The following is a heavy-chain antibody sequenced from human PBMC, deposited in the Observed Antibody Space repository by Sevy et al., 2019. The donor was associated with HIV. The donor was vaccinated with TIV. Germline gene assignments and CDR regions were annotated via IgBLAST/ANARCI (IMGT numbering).Heavy chain of an antibody. CDR2: IKSKTDGGTT. J-gene: IGHJ6*02. Sequence: GGSLRLSCAASGFTFSNAWMSWVRQAPGKGLEWVGRIKSKTDGGTTDYAAPVKGRFTTSRDDSKNTLYLQMNSLKTEDTAVYYCTTDQSPGGVPPYYYYYGMDVWGQGTTVTISS. CDR3: TTDQSPGGVPPYYYYYGMDV. D-gene: IGHD3-16*01. V-gene: IGHV3-15*01. CDR1: GFTFSNAW.